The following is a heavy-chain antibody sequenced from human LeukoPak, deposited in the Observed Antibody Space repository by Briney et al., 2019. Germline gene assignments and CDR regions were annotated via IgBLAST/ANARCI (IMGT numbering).Heavy chain of an antibody. CDR3: ARDFPRPDYYGSGSQPFDY. CDR1: GGTFSSYT. J-gene: IGHJ4*02. V-gene: IGHV1-69*04. CDR2: IIPILGIA. D-gene: IGHD3-10*01. Sequence: SVKVSCKASGGTFSSYTISWVQQAPGQGLEWMGRIIPILGIANYAQKFQGRVTITADKSTSTAYMELSSLRSEDTAVYYCARDFPRPDYYGSGSQPFDYWGQGTLVTVSS.